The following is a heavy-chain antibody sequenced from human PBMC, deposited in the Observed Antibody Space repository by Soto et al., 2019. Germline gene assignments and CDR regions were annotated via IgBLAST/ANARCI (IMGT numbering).Heavy chain of an antibody. J-gene: IGHJ4*02. CDR3: ARALPGYSSGWYYFDY. D-gene: IGHD6-19*01. Sequence: ASVKVSCKASGYTFTGYYMHWVRQAPGQGLEWMGWINPNSGGTNYAQKFQGWVTMTSDTSTSTVHMELGSLTSEDTAVYYCARALPGYSSGWYYFDYWGQGTLVTVSS. CDR1: GYTFTGYY. CDR2: INPNSGGT. V-gene: IGHV1-2*04.